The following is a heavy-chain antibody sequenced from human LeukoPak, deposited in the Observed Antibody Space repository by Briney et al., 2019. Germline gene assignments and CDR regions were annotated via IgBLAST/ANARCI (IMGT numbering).Heavy chain of an antibody. J-gene: IGHJ5*02. D-gene: IGHD3-22*01. CDR1: GFTVSDNY. Sequence: GGSLRLSCAASGFTVSDNYMRWVRQAPGKGLEWVSSIYIRGSTSYVDSVKGRFTISRDNSNNTLFLQMNSLRVEDTAVYYCARHYYGPWGQGTLVTVSS. V-gene: IGHV3-66*02. CDR2: IYIRGST. CDR3: ARHYYGP.